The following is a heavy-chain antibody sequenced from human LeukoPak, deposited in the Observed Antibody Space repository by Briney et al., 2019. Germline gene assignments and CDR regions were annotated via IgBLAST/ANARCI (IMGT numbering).Heavy chain of an antibody. CDR1: GFTFSSYD. CDR3: ARAAYSSTWYSRYFDL. D-gene: IGHD6-13*01. V-gene: IGHV3-13*01. CDR2: IGTAGEI. Sequence: GGSLRLSCAASGFTFSSYDIHWVRHATGKGLEWVSGIGTAGEIHHPGSVKGRFTISRENAKNSLYLQMNSLRAGDTAVYYCARAAYSSTWYSRYFDLWGRGTLVTVSS. J-gene: IGHJ2*01.